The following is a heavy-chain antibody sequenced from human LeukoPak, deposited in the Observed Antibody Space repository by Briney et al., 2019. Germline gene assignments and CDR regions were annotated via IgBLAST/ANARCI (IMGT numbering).Heavy chain of an antibody. J-gene: IGHJ4*02. CDR2: LNIDGTET. CDR3: AIAPVLDY. Sequence: GGTLRLTSAASAFTFSSNWMSWDRQAPGKGLEWLANLNIDGTETYYIDSVKGRFAISRDNAKNSLYLQMSSLRAEDTAIYYCAIAPVLDYWGQGTLVTVSS. V-gene: IGHV3-7*01. CDR1: AFTFSSNW.